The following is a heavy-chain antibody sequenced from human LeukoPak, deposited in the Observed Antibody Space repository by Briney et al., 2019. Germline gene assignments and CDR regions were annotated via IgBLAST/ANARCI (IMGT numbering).Heavy chain of an antibody. D-gene: IGHD1-26*01. CDR1: GGSISSYY. J-gene: IGHJ6*03. CDR3: ARESVGSYSYYYYYYMDV. Sequence: PSETLSLTCTVSGGSISSYYWSWIRQPAGKGLEWIGRIYTSGSTNYNPSLKSRVTMSVDTSKNQFSLKLSSVTAADTAVYYCARESVGSYSYYYYYYMDVWGKGTTVTISS. CDR2: IYTSGST. V-gene: IGHV4-4*07.